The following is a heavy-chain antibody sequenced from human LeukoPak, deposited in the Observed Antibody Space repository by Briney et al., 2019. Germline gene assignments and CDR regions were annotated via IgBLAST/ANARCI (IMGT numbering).Heavy chain of an antibody. CDR3: ARGRGAVAGIDY. D-gene: IGHD6-19*01. CDR2: INHSGST. CDR1: GGSFSGYY. Sequence: SETLSLTCAVYGGSFSGYYWSGIRKPPGKGLEWIGEINHSGSTNYNPSLKSRVTISVDTSKNQFSLKLSSVTAADTAVYYCARGRGAVAGIDYWGQGTLVTVSS. V-gene: IGHV4-34*01. J-gene: IGHJ4*02.